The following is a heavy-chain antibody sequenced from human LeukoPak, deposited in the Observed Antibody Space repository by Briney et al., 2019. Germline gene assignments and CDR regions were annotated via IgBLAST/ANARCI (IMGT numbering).Heavy chain of an antibody. V-gene: IGHV3-23*01. CDR1: GFTFSSYA. J-gene: IGHJ4*02. CDR3: AKDDRLGRGYFGPFDY. D-gene: IGHD2-15*01. CDR2: ISGSGGST. Sequence: GGSLRLSCAASGFTFSSYAMSWVRQAPGKGLEWVSAISGSGGSTYYADSVKGRFTISRDNSKNTLYLQMNSLRAEDTAVYYCAKDDRLGRGYFGPFDYWGQGTLVTVSS.